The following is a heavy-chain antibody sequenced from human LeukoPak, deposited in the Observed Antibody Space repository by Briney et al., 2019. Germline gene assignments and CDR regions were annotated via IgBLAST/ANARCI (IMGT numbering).Heavy chain of an antibody. CDR2: INQSGST. CDR3: ARQGYYYGSGSYPANWFDP. CDR1: GGSFSGYY. V-gene: IGHV4-34*01. Sequence: SETLSLTCAVYGGSFSGYYWSWIRKPPGKGLEWTGEINQSGSTNYNPSLKSRVTISVDTSKNQFSLKLSSVTAADTAVYYCARQGYYYGSGSYPANWFDPWGQGTLVTVSS. J-gene: IGHJ5*02. D-gene: IGHD3-10*01.